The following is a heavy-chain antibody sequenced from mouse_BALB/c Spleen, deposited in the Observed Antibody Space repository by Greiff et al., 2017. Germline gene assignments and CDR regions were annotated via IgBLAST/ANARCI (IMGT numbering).Heavy chain of an antibody. Sequence: EVKLLESGPGLVKPSQSLSLTCTVTGYSITSDYAWNWIRQFPGNKLEWMGYISYSGSTSYNPSLKSRISITRDTSKNQFFLQLNSVTTEDTATYYCARFPYDYGRLDYWGQGTSVTVSS. D-gene: IGHD2-4*01. CDR2: ISYSGST. V-gene: IGHV3-2*02. J-gene: IGHJ4*01. CDR1: GYSITSDYA. CDR3: ARFPYDYGRLDY.